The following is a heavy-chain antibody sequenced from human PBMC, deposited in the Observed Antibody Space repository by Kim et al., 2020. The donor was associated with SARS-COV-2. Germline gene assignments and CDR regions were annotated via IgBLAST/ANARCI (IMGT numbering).Heavy chain of an antibody. J-gene: IGHJ5*02. D-gene: IGHD3-10*01. CDR3: AILVGTMVRALGTWFDP. Sequence: SETLSLTCTVSGGSISSSSYYWGWIRQPPGKGLEWIGSIYYSGSTYYNPSLKSRVTISVDTSKNQFSLKLSSVTAADTAVYYCAILVGTMVRALGTWFDPWGQGTLVTVSS. V-gene: IGHV4-39*01. CDR1: GGSISSSSYY. CDR2: IYYSGST.